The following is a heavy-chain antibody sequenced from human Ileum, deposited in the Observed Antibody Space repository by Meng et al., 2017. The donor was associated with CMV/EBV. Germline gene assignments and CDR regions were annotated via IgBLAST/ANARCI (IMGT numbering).Heavy chain of an antibody. J-gene: IGHJ1*01. CDR3: VKGIGATGLWYFQH. CDR2: IEHDGRNT. D-gene: IGHD1-26*01. V-gene: IGHV3-30*02. Sequence: TEFTFSNYVMHWVRQAPGKGPEWVTSIEHDGRNTYYADSVKGRFTISRDNSMSALYLQMNSLRIEDTATYYCVKGIGATGLWYFQHWGRGTLVTVSS. CDR1: EFTFSNYV.